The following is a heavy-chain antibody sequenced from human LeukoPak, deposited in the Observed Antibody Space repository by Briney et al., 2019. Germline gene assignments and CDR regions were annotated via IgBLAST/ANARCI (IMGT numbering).Heavy chain of an antibody. V-gene: IGHV1-69*05. CDR1: GGTFSSYA. Sequence: SVKVSCKASGGTFSSYAISWVRQAPGQGLEWMGGIIPIFGTANYAQKFQGRVTMTRDTSTSTVYMELSSLRSEDTAVYYCARDAGARSYYDSSGSPIGYWGQGTLVTVSS. CDR2: IIPIFGTA. CDR3: ARDAGARSYYDSSGSPIGY. J-gene: IGHJ4*02. D-gene: IGHD3-22*01.